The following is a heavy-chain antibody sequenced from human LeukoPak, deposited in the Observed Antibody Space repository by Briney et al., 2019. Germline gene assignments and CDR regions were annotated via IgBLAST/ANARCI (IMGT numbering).Heavy chain of an antibody. D-gene: IGHD1-14*01. CDR3: AKDISGMGFDY. Sequence: GGSLRLSCAASGFTFSSNGVHWVSQAAGKGLELVVVICYDTNNKYYADSLNRRFTISRDNSKDTLYLQMNSLRSEDTAVYFCAKDISGMGFDYWGQGTLVTVSS. V-gene: IGHV3-33*06. CDR2: ICYDTNNK. CDR1: GFTFSSNG. J-gene: IGHJ4*02.